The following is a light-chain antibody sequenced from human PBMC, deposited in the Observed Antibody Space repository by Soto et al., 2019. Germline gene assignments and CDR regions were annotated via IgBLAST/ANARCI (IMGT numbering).Light chain of an antibody. Sequence: EIVMTQSPATLSVSPGERATLSCRASQSISTELAWYQHKPGQPPRLIIYSASTRATGVPARFTGSGSGSEFTLTISGRQSEDFAVYYCQQGHNWPLTFGQGTRLEI. J-gene: IGKJ2*01. CDR3: QQGHNWPLT. V-gene: IGKV3-15*01. CDR1: QSISTE. CDR2: SAS.